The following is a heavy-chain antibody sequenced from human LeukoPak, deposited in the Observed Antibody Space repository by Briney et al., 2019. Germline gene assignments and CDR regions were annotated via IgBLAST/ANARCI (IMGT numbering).Heavy chain of an antibody. CDR1: GFIFSNYW. CDR3: AREAVGTGDWYFDL. D-gene: IGHD7-27*01. Sequence: PGGSLRLSCTVSGFIFSNYWMHWIRQAPGKGLVWVSRMDSSGSSTSYADSVRGRFTISRDNAKNTLYLQMNSLRVEDTAVYYCAREAVGTGDWYFDLWGRGTLVSVSP. CDR2: MDSSGSST. J-gene: IGHJ2*01. V-gene: IGHV3-74*01.